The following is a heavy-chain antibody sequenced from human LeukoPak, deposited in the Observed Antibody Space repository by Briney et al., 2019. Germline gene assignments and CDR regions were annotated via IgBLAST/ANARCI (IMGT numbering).Heavy chain of an antibody. CDR2: ISGSGSNT. CDR1: GFTFSSFA. CDR3: ASLAGLVPVDY. D-gene: IGHD6-19*01. V-gene: IGHV3-23*01. Sequence: GGSLRLSCAASGFTFSSFAMSWVRQAPGKGLEWVSAISGSGSNTYYADSVKGRFTISRDNSKNTLYLQMNNLRAEDTAVYYCASLAGLVPVDYWGQGTLVTVSS. J-gene: IGHJ4*02.